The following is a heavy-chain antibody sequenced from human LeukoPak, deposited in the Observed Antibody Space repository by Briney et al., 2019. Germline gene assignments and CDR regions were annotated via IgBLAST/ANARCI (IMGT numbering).Heavy chain of an antibody. Sequence: ASVKVSCTASGYTFTIYDIHWVRQATRHGLEWMGWMNPNSGHTGYAQKFQGRVTITRDTSITTAYMGLSSLGSDDTGGHYCARGVGGATNYGDYWGQGTLVTVSS. V-gene: IGHV1-8*03. CDR1: GYTFTIYD. D-gene: IGHD1-26*01. CDR3: ARGVGGATNYGDY. J-gene: IGHJ4*02. CDR2: MNPNSGHT.